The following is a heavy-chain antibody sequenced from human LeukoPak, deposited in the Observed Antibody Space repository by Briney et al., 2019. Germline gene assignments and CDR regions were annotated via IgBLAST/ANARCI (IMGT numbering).Heavy chain of an antibody. CDR1: GCTFTSYD. CDR3: ARALGNTGDGGGN. V-gene: IGHV1-18*01. J-gene: IGHJ4*02. D-gene: IGHD3-16*01. CDR2: ISAYNGNT. Sequence: SVKVSCQASGCTFTSYDSSWVRQAPGRGREWMGWISAYNGNTNYAQKLQGRVTMTTDTSTSTAYMELRSLRSDDTAVCYCARALGNTGDGGGNWGQGTLVTVSS.